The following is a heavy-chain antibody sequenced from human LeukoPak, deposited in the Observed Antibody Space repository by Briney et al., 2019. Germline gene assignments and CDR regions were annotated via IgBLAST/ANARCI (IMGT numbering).Heavy chain of an antibody. CDR1: GLTFSSYA. Sequence: PGGSLRLSCAASGLTFSSYAMSWVRQAPGKGLEWVSAISGSGGSTYYADSVKGRFTISRDNSKNTLYLQMNSLRAEDTAVYYCAKEHGYSYGYSWDYWGQGTLVTVSS. D-gene: IGHD5-18*01. CDR3: AKEHGYSYGYSWDY. J-gene: IGHJ4*02. V-gene: IGHV3-23*01. CDR2: ISGSGGST.